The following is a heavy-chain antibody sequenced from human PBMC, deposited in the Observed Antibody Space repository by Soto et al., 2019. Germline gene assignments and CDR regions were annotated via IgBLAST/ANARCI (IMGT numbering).Heavy chain of an antibody. CDR1: GYSFTIYW. V-gene: IGHV5-10-1*01. CDR2: IDPSDSYT. D-gene: IGHD2-2*01. Sequence: PGESLKISCKGSGYSFTIYWISWVRQMPGKGLEWMGRIDPSDSYTNYSPSFQGHVTISADKSISTAYLQWSSLKASDTAMYYCARHLTGYCSSTSCPNFDYWGQGTLVTVSS. J-gene: IGHJ4*02. CDR3: ARHLTGYCSSTSCPNFDY.